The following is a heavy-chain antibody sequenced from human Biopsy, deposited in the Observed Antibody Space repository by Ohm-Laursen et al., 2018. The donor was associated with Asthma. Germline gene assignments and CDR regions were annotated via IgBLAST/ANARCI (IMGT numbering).Heavy chain of an antibody. D-gene: IGHD3-10*01. CDR1: GGYTGSSDHH. CDR3: ARGPNYHGSGRAPIGMDV. Sequence: GTLSLTCRVSGGYTGSSDHHWAWIRQPPGKGLEWLGYIYYTGSDNYNPSLKSRVTISVDTSKNQFSLRLNSVTAADTAVYYCARGPNYHGSGRAPIGMDVWGQGTTVTVSS. J-gene: IGHJ6*02. V-gene: IGHV4-61*08. CDR2: IYYTGSD.